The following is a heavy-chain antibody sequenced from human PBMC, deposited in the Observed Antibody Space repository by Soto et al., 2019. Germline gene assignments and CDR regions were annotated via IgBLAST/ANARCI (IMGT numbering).Heavy chain of an antibody. CDR2: INHSGST. V-gene: IGHV4-34*01. Sequence: PSDTLSLTCAVYGGSFSGYYWSWIRQPPGKGLEWIGEINHSGSTNYNPSLKSRVTISVDTSKNQFSLKLSSVTAADTAVYYCASTYNWNYRRPRAEFDYWGQGTLVTVSS. CDR3: ASTYNWNYRRPRAEFDY. J-gene: IGHJ4*02. CDR1: GGSFSGYY. D-gene: IGHD1-7*01.